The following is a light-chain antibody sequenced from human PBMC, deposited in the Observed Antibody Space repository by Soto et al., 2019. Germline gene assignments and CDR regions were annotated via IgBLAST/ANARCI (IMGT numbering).Light chain of an antibody. V-gene: IGKV1-5*03. Sequence: DIQMTQSPSSVSASVGDRVTITCRASQNINSWLAWYQQKPGKAPKLLIYKASNLESGVPSRFSGSGSGTDFTLTISSLQPDDFATYHCQQYESFFPLTFGGGTKVDIK. J-gene: IGKJ4*01. CDR2: KAS. CDR3: QQYESFFPLT. CDR1: QNINSW.